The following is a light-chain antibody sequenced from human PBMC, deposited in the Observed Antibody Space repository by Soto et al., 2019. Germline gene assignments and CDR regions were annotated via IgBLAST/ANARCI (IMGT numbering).Light chain of an antibody. V-gene: IGLV1-40*01. CDR1: SSNIGAGFD. CDR2: RNT. Sequence: QSVLTQPPSVSGAPGQTVTISCTGSSSNIGAGFDVHWFQQLPGTAPTLLIYRNTNRPSGVPDRFSGSKSGTSASLAITGLQAEDEADYYCQSYDRTLSGSYVFGNRTKVTV. CDR3: QSYDRTLSGSYV. J-gene: IGLJ1*01.